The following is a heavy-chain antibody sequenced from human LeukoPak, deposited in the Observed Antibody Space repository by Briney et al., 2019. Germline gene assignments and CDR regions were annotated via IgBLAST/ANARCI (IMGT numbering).Heavy chain of an antibody. J-gene: IGHJ4*02. CDR2: INPNSGGT. CDR1: GYTFTGYY. Sequence: ASVKVSCKASGYTFTGYYMHWVRQAPGQGLEWMGWINPNSGGTNYAQKFQGRVTMTRDTSISTAYMELSRLRSDDTAVYYCARAVRYFDWSDKYYFDYWGQGTLVTVSS. D-gene: IGHD3-9*01. CDR3: ARAVRYFDWSDKYYFDY. V-gene: IGHV1-2*02.